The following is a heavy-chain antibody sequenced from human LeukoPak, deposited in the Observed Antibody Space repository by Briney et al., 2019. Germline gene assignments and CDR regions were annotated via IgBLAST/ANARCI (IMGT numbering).Heavy chain of an antibody. CDR3: ARGDYGDYWTDY. D-gene: IGHD4-17*01. Sequence: ASVKVSCKASGYTFTSYDINWVRQATGQGLEWMGWINPNSGGTNYAQKLQGRVTMTRDTSISTAYMELSRLRSDDTAVYFCARGDYGDYWTDYWGQGTLVTVSS. CDR1: GYTFTSYD. J-gene: IGHJ4*02. V-gene: IGHV1-2*02. CDR2: INPNSGGT.